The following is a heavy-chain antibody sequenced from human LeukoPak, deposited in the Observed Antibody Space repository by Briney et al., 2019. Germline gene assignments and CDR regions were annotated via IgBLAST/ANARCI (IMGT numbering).Heavy chain of an antibody. CDR1: GYTFTGYY. V-gene: IGHV1-2*02. D-gene: IGHD6-13*01. Sequence: ASVKVSCKASGYTFTGYYMHWVRQAPGQGLEWMGWINPNSGDTNYAEKFQGRVTMTRDTSIRTGYMELGRLTSDDTAVYYCARDGDGIAAGPNRFDPWGQGTQVTVSS. CDR2: INPNSGDT. J-gene: IGHJ5*02. CDR3: ARDGDGIAAGPNRFDP.